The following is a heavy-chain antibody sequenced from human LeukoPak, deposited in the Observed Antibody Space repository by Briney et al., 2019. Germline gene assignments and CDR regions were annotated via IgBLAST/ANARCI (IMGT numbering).Heavy chain of an antibody. D-gene: IGHD3-16*02. CDR1: GGTFSSYA. CDR3: ARSVVWGSYRYPHNLDY. Sequence: SVKVSCKASGGTFSSYAISWVRQAPGQGLEWMGGIIPIFGTANYAQKFQGRVTITADESTSTAYMELSSQRSEDTAVYYCARSVVWGSYRYPHNLDYWGQGTLVTVSS. J-gene: IGHJ4*02. V-gene: IGHV1-69*13. CDR2: IIPIFGTA.